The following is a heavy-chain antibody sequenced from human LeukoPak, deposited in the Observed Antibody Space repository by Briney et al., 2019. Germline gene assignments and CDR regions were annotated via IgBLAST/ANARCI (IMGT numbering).Heavy chain of an antibody. J-gene: IGHJ4*02. CDR1: GFTFSSYS. V-gene: IGHV3-21*04. D-gene: IGHD4-11*01. CDR3: ARGIRQYAKSYFDY. CDR2: ISSSSSYI. Sequence: GGSLRLSCAASGFTFSSYSMNWVRQAPGKGLEWVSSISSSSSYIYYADSVKGRFTISRDNAKNSLYLQMNSLRAEDTAVYYCARGIRQYAKSYFDYWGQGTLVTVSS.